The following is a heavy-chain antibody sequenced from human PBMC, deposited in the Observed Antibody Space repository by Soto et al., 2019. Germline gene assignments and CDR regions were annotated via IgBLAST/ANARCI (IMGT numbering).Heavy chain of an antibody. V-gene: IGHV3-23*01. CDR1: GFTFSSYA. J-gene: IGHJ3*02. CDR2: ISGSGDRT. Sequence: EVQLLESGGGLVQPGGSLRLSCAASGFTFSSYAMSWVRQAPGKGLEWVSTISGSGDRTYYADSVKGRSTIARDNSKNPLYLXXXSLXXXXXXXXXXXXXXXXXXIVVXPADAFDIWGQGXMVTVSS. D-gene: IGHD2-2*01. CDR3: XXXXXXXXIVVXPADAFDI.